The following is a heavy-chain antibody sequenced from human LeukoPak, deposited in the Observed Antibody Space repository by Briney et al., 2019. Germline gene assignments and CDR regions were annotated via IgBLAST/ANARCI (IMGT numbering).Heavy chain of an antibody. V-gene: IGHV3-74*01. D-gene: IGHD1-26*01. CDR2: INSDGTDI. J-gene: IGHJ4*02. CDR3: AKSLLGKAPGY. CDR1: RFTFSDHY. Sequence: GGSLRLSCAASRFTFSDHYMDWVRQAPGKGLVWVSRINSDGTDITYAGSVKGRFTISRDNAKNTLYLQVNSLRDEDTAVYYCAKSLLGKAPGYWGQGTLVTVSS.